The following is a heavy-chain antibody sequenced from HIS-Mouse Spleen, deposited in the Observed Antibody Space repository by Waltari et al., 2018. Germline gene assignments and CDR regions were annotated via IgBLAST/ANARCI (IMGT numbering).Heavy chain of an antibody. V-gene: IGHV3-30*18. J-gene: IGHJ4*02. D-gene: IGHD1-26*01. Sequence: QVQLVESGGGVVQPGRSLRLSCAASGFTFSSYGMHWVRQAPGKGLEWVAVISYDGSNKYYAESVQGRFTSSRDNSKNTLYLQMNSLRAEDTAVYYCAKEGGPYSGGYFDYWGQGTLVTVSS. CDR2: ISYDGSNK. CDR3: AKEGGPYSGGYFDY. CDR1: GFTFSSYG.